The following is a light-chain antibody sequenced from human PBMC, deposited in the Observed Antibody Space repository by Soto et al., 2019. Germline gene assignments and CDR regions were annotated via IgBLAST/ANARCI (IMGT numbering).Light chain of an antibody. Sequence: EIVLPQSQATLSVSPGERATLSCRASQSVSSNLAWYQQKPGQAPRLLIYGASTRATGIPARFSGSGSGTEFTLTISSLQSEDFAVYYCQQYNYWPPWTFGQGTKVDIK. CDR1: QSVSSN. V-gene: IGKV3-15*01. CDR2: GAS. CDR3: QQYNYWPPWT. J-gene: IGKJ1*01.